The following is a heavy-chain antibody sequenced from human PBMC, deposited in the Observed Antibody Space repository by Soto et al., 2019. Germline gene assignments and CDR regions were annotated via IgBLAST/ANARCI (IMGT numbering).Heavy chain of an antibody. CDR2: ISAYNGNT. D-gene: IGHD3-22*01. CDR1: GYTFTSYG. V-gene: IGHV1-18*01. Sequence: QVQLVQSGAEVKKPGASVKVSCKASGYTFTSYGISWVRQAPGQGLEWMGWISAYNGNTNYAQKLQGRVTMTTDTSTSTAYMELRSLRSDDTAVYYCARDSKMPHYYDSSGYYYWGQGTLVTVSS. J-gene: IGHJ4*02. CDR3: ARDSKMPHYYDSSGYYY.